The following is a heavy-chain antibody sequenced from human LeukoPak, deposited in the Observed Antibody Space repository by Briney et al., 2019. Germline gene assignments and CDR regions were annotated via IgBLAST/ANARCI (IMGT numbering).Heavy chain of an antibody. CDR2: IRYDGSNK. CDR3: ACGWELLDPPFDY. D-gene: IGHD1-26*01. J-gene: IGHJ4*02. V-gene: IGHV3-33*08. Sequence: GTSLRLSCVASGFTFTSYGMHWVRQAPGKGLEWVAFIRYDGSNKYYADSVKGRFTISRDNSKNTLYLQMNSLRAEDTAVYYCACGWELLDPPFDYWGQGTLVTVSS. CDR1: GFTFTSYG.